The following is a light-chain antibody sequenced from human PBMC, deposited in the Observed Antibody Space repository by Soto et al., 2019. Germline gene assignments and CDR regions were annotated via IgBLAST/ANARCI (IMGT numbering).Light chain of an antibody. CDR3: LYFGSSRSVV. V-gene: IGLV1-40*01. CDR1: SSNIGAGYD. CDR2: GNT. Sequence: QSVLTQPPSVSGAPGQRVTISCTGSSSNIGAGYDVHWYQQLPGRAPKLLIYGNTNRPSGVPDRCSGSKSGSSASLASTGLEAEGDDDYYCLYFGSSRSVVFGGGTKVTVL. J-gene: IGLJ2*01.